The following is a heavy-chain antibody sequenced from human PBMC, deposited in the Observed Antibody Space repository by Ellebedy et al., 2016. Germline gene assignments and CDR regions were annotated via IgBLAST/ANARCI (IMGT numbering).Heavy chain of an antibody. Sequence: SETLSLXCAVYGGSFSGYYWSWIRQPPGKGLEWIGEINHSGSTNYNPSLKSRVTISVDTSKNQFSLKLSSVTAADTAVYYCARGNGGYSYGYSYYYYMDVWGKGTTVTVSS. V-gene: IGHV4-34*01. CDR1: GGSFSGYY. CDR3: ARGNGGYSYGYSYYYYMDV. D-gene: IGHD5-18*01. CDR2: INHSGST. J-gene: IGHJ6*03.